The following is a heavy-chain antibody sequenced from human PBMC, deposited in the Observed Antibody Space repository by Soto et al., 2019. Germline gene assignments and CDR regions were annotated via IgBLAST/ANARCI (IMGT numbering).Heavy chain of an antibody. CDR2: INHSGST. CDR1: GGSFSGYY. J-gene: IGHJ5*02. Sequence: SETLSLTCAVYGGSFSGYYWSWIRQPPGKGLEWIGEINHSGSTNYNPSLKSRVTISVDTSKNQFSRKLSSVTAADTAVYYCASTYVVVAGGEGFDPWGQGTLVTVSS. V-gene: IGHV4-34*01. CDR3: ASTYVVVAGGEGFDP. D-gene: IGHD2-15*01.